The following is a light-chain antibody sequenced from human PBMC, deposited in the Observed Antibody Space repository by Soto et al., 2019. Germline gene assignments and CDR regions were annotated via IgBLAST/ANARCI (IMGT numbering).Light chain of an antibody. CDR1: QTINGR. CDR2: DVS. Sequence: DIQMTQCPSTLSASIGDRVTITCRASQTINGRLAWYQQKPGRPPKLLIYDVSFLESGAPSRFSGSGSGTDFTLTISSLRPDDFATFYCQQYKVYPYTFGQGSRLDIQ. CDR3: QQYKVYPYT. J-gene: IGKJ2*01. V-gene: IGKV1-5*01.